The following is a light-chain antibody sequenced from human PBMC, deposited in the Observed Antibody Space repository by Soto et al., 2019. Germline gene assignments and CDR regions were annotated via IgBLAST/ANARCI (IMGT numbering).Light chain of an antibody. CDR1: QSIRNY. J-gene: IGKJ1*01. CDR2: GAY. CDR3: QHHNSYSQT. V-gene: IGKV1-5*01. Sequence: DIQMTQSPSTLSASVGDRVTITCRASQSIRNYLAWYQQMPGKAPKLLIYGAYNLQSGVPSRFSGSGSGTEFTLTISSLQPDDFATYFCQHHNSYSQTFGQGTKVDIK.